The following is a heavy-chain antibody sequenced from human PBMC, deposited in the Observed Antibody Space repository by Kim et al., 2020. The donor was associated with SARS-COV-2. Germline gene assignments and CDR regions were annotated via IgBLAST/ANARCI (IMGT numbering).Heavy chain of an antibody. CDR3: ARGARVGAFVCAY. D-gene: IGHD1-26*01. CDR1: GFTFSSYG. CDR2: IWYDGSNK. J-gene: IGHJ4*02. V-gene: IGHV3-33*08. Sequence: GGSLRLSCAASGFTFSSYGMHWVRQAPGKGLEWVAVIWYDGSNKYYADSVKGRFTISRDNSKNTLYLQMNSLRAEDTAVYYCARGARVGAFVCAYWGQGTLVTVSS.